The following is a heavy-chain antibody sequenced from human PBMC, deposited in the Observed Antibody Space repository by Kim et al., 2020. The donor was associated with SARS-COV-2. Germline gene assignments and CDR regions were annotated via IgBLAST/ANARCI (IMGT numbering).Heavy chain of an antibody. V-gene: IGHV4-34*01. J-gene: IGHJ4*02. D-gene: IGHD6-19*01. Sequence: NPSLKSRVTISVDTSKNQFSLKLSSVTAADTAVYYCARGIKYSSGSRWGYWGQGTLVTVSS. CDR3: ARGIKYSSGSRWGY.